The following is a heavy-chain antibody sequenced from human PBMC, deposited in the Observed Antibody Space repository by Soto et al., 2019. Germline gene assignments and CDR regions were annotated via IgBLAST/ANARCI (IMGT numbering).Heavy chain of an antibody. CDR3: VHSYLDSTGYYYVFDY. CDR2: IYWDGDE. V-gene: IGHV2-5*02. Sequence: SGPTLVNPTQTLTLTCTFSGFSLSTSAVGVGWIRQPPGKALEWLAFIYWDGDERYSPSLKSRLAITKETSKNQVVLTMTNTDPVDTGTYYCVHSYLDSTGYYYVFDYWGQGALVTVSS. J-gene: IGHJ4*02. CDR1: GFSLSTSAVG. D-gene: IGHD3-22*01.